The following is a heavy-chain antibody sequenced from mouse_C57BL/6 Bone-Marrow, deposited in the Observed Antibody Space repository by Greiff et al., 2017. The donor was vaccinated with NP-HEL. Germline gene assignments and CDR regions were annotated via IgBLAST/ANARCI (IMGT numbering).Heavy chain of an antibody. J-gene: IGHJ4*01. D-gene: IGHD1-1*01. Sequence: QVQLQQSGAELMKPGASVKLSCKATGYTFTGYWLEWVKQRPGHGLEWIGEILPGSGSTNYNEKFKGKATFTADTSSNTAYMQLSSLTTEDSAIYYCARSGYYGSSYVLYYAMDYWGQGTSVTVSS. CDR2: ILPGSGST. CDR1: GYTFTGYW. V-gene: IGHV1-9*01. CDR3: ARSGYYGSSYVLYYAMDY.